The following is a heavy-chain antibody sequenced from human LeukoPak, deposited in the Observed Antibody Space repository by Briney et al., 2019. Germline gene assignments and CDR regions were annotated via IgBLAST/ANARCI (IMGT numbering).Heavy chain of an antibody. V-gene: IGHV4-34*01. CDR2: INDSGST. D-gene: IGHD3-3*01. CDR1: GGSFSGYY. J-gene: IGHJ6*02. Sequence: SSETLSLTCAVQGGSFSGYYWSWIRQPPGKGLEWIGEINDSGSTKYNQSLKRGVTISVETTKKKFSLKKRDVSAADTAVYYCGRPQSRTNYDFWSGYYHRGMDVWGQGTTVTVS. CDR3: GRPQSRTNYDFWSGYYHRGMDV.